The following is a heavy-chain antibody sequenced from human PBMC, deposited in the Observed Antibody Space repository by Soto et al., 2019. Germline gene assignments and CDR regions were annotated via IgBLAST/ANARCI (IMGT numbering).Heavy chain of an antibody. V-gene: IGHV4-59*01. D-gene: IGHD2-15*01. Sequence: QVQLQESGPGLVKPSETLSLTCTVSGGSISSYYWSWIRQPPGKGLEWIGYIYYSGSTNYNPSLKCRVTLSVDTSKNQFSLKLGLVTAADTAVYYGASAYGGNCFDYWGQGTLVTVSS. CDR3: ASAYGGNCFDY. J-gene: IGHJ4*02. CDR2: IYYSGST. CDR1: GGSISSYY.